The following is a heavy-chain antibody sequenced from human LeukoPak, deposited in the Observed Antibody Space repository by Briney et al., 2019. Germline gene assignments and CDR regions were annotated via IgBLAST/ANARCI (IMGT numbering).Heavy chain of an antibody. CDR2: IYYSGST. Sequence: SETLSLTCTVSGGSISSSSYYWGWIRQPPGKGLEWIGSIYYSGSTYYNPSLKSRVTISVDTSKNQFSLKLSSVTAADTAVYYCARDGYSGNDGLWGQGTLVTASS. D-gene: IGHD5-12*01. CDR1: GGSISSSSYY. V-gene: IGHV4-39*07. CDR3: ARDGYSGNDGL. J-gene: IGHJ4*02.